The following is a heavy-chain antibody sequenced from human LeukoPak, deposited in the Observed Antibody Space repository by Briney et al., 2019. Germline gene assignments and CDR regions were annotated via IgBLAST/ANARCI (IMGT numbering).Heavy chain of an antibody. CDR3: ARGTYGDYSVYFDY. CDR2: IYYSGST. CDR1: GGSISSGGYY. V-gene: IGHV4-31*03. Sequence: TSQTLSLTCTVSGGSISSGGYYWSWIRQHPGKGLEWIGYIYYSGSTYYNPSLKSRVTISVDTSKNQFSLKLSSVTAADTAVYYCARGTYGDYSVYFDYWGQGTLVTVSS. J-gene: IGHJ4*02. D-gene: IGHD4-17*01.